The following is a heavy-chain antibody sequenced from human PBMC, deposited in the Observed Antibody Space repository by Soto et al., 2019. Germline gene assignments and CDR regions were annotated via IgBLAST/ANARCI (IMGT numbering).Heavy chain of an antibody. Sequence: GGSLRLSCAASGFTFSSYGMHWVRQAPGKGLEWVAVIYSGGSTYYADSVKGRFTISRDNSKNTLYLQMNSLRAEDTAVYYCARDRKQQLVLSLYYYYYGMDVWGQGTTVTVSS. D-gene: IGHD6-13*01. CDR2: IYSGGST. V-gene: IGHV3-66*01. CDR3: ARDRKQQLVLSLYYYYYGMDV. CDR1: GFTFSSYG. J-gene: IGHJ6*02.